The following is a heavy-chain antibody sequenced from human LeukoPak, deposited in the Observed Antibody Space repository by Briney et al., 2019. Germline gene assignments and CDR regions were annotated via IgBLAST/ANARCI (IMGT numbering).Heavy chain of an antibody. D-gene: IGHD3-10*01. CDR2: IYSGGTT. J-gene: IGHJ4*02. Sequence: GGSLRLSCAASGFTVSSNYMSWVRQAPGKGLEWVSVIYSGGTTFYADSVKGRFTISRDNSKNTLYLQMNSLRDEDTAVYYCAMDTYGPDDYWGQGTLVTVSS. CDR1: GFTVSSNY. V-gene: IGHV3-66*01. CDR3: AMDTYGPDDY.